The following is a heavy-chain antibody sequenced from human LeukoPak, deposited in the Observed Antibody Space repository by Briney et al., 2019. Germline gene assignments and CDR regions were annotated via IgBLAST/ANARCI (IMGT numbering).Heavy chain of an antibody. J-gene: IGHJ4*02. CDR2: INPNSGGT. CDR1: GYTFPAYY. Sequence: ASVTVSCKASGYTFPAYYMHWVPQAPGQGLEWMGWINPNSGGTNYAQKFQGRVTMTRDPSISTAYMELSWLRSDDTAMYYCASSRAQTLAFCGGDCYSGFDFWGQGTLVTVSS. CDR3: ASSRAQTLAFCGGDCYSGFDF. D-gene: IGHD2-21*02. V-gene: IGHV1-2*02.